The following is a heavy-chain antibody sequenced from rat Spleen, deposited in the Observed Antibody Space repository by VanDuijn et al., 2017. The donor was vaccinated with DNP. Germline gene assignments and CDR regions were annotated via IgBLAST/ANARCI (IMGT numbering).Heavy chain of an antibody. D-gene: IGHD1-4*01. CDR1: GYTFTTYY. V-gene: IGHV1-43*01. CDR2: INMGSGGT. CDR3: ARRRLPYWYFDF. Sequence: QIQLQQSGAELAKPGSSVMISCRTSGYTFTTYYIGWIKQTTRQGLEYIGYINMGSGGTNYNEKFKGKATLTVDKSSSTAFMQLSSLTPDDSAVYYCARRRLPYWYFDFWGPGTVVTVSS. J-gene: IGHJ1*01.